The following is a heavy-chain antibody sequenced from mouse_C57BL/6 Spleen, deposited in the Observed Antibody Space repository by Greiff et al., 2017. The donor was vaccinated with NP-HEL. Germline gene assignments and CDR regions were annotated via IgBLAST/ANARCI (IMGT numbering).Heavy chain of an antibody. Sequence: QVHVKQSGAELVRPGASVTLSCKASGYTFTDYEMHWVKQTPVHGLEWIGAIDPETGGTAYNQKFKGKAILTADKSSSTAYMELRSLTSEDSAVYYCTRENITTAVGGFAYWGQGTLVTVSA. CDR1: GYTFTDYE. V-gene: IGHV1-15*01. CDR2: IDPETGGT. D-gene: IGHD1-2*01. CDR3: TRENITTAVGGFAY. J-gene: IGHJ3*01.